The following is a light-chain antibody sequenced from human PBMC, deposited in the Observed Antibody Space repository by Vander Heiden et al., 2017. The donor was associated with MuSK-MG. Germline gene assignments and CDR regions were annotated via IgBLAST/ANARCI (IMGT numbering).Light chain of an antibody. Sequence: DIQMTQSPSSLSASVGDRVTITCRATQSITNPLNWYQQKPQLLIYAASSLQSGVPSRLSGSGSGTDFTLIITSLQPEDFATSYCQQTYRAPAAFGQGTRLEIK. CDR3: QQTYRAPAA. CDR1: QSITNP. CDR2: AAS. J-gene: IGKJ5*01. V-gene: IGKV1-39*01.